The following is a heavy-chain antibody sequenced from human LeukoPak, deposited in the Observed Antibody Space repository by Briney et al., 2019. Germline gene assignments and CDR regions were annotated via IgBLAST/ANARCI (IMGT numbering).Heavy chain of an antibody. Sequence: PGGSLRLSCAASGFTFGSYAMSWVRQAPGKGLEWVANIKQDASEKYYVDSVRGRFIISRDNAKNSLYLQMNSLRAEDTAIYYCAREAWGGPGPWGQGTLVTVSS. V-gene: IGHV3-7*01. J-gene: IGHJ5*02. D-gene: IGHD3-10*01. CDR2: IKQDASEK. CDR1: GFTFGSYA. CDR3: AREAWGGPGP.